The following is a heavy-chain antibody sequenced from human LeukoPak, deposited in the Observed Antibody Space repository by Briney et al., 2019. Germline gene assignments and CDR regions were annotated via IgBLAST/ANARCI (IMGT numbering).Heavy chain of an antibody. CDR3: ARARYGDYPFDY. V-gene: IGHV3-11*06. D-gene: IGHD4-17*01. CDR1: GFTFSDYY. CDR2: ISSISTYT. J-gene: IGHJ4*02. Sequence: GGSLRLSCAASGFTFSDYYTSWIRQAPGKGLEGVSYISSISTYTNYAHSVKGRFTVSRDNAKSTLYLQMNSLRVEDTAVFYCARARYGDYPFDYWGQGTLVTVSS.